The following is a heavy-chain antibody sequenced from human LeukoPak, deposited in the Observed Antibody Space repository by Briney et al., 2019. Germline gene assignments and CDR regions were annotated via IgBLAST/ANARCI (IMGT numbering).Heavy chain of an antibody. D-gene: IGHD6-19*01. CDR2: INPNSGGT. CDR1: GYTFTGYY. V-gene: IGHV1-2*02. Sequence: ASVKVSCKASGYTFTGYYMHWVRQAPGEGLEWMGWINPNSGGTNYAQKFQGRITMTRDTSISTAYMELSRLRSDDTAVYYCAVRGVAVADYFDYWGQGTLVTVSS. J-gene: IGHJ4*02. CDR3: AVRGVAVADYFDY.